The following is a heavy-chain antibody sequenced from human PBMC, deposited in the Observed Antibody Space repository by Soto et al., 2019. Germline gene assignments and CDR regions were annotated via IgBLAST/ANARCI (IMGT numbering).Heavy chain of an antibody. CDR1: GFTFSSSS. CDR2: ISRSSTYI. J-gene: IGHJ4*02. Sequence: GGSLRLSCAASGFTFSSSSMNWVRQAPGKGLEWVSSISRSSTYIYYADSVEGRFTISRDNAKNSLYLQMISLRVEDTAVYYCAKGTGIADYFDYWGQGTLVTVSS. V-gene: IGHV3-21*01. D-gene: IGHD1-1*01. CDR3: AKGTGIADYFDY.